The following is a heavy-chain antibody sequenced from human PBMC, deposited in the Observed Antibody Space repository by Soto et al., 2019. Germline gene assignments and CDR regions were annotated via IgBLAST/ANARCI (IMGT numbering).Heavy chain of an antibody. J-gene: IGHJ4*02. D-gene: IGHD3-22*01. V-gene: IGHV3-21*01. Sequence: PGGSLRLSCAASGFTFSSYSMNWVRQAPGKGLEWVSSISGSSRYIYYADAVKGRFTISRDNAKNSLYLQMNSLRAEDTAVYYCARGSGPMIEWHWGQGTLVTVSS. CDR2: ISGSSRYI. CDR1: GFTFSSYS. CDR3: ARGSGPMIEWH.